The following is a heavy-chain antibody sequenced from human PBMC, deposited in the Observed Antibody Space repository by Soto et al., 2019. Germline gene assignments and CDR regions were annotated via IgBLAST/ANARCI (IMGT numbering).Heavy chain of an antibody. J-gene: IGHJ4*02. CDR3: ARDTDGLHY. Sequence: GGSLRLSFAASGLIFSNYRMHLVRQAPGKGLVWVSCFSTDGSITKYADSVKGRFTVSRDNAKNTLYLQMNSLRAEDTAVYYCARDTDGLHYWGQGTMVTVSS. V-gene: IGHV3-74*03. CDR2: FSTDGSIT. CDR1: GLIFSNYR.